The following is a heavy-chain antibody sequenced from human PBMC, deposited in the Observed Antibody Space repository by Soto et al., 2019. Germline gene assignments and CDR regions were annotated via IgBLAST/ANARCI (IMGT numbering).Heavy chain of an antibody. CDR3: VRGRSFDFASTPPPTLGP. Sequence: QLVASGGGLVQPGGSLRLSCVASGFILSTHDLHWVRDTPGEGLEWVSGIGTLGDTFYGASVKGRFTISRENAKNSLYLQMNSLTVGDTAVYYCVRGRSFDFASTPPPTLGPWGQGTLVTVSS. J-gene: IGHJ5*02. D-gene: IGHD3-9*01. CDR1: GFILSTHD. V-gene: IGHV3-13*01. CDR2: IGTLGDT.